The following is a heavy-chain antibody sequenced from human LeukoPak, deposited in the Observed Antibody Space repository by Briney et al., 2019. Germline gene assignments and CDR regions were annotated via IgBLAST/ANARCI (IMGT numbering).Heavy chain of an antibody. J-gene: IGHJ3*02. V-gene: IGHV4-30-2*01. CDR1: GGSISSGGYS. CDR2: IYHSGST. CDR3: ARDSPPDGAFDI. Sequence: PSETLSLTCAVSGGSISSGGYSWSWIRQPPGKGLEWIGYIYHSGSTYYDPSLKSRVTISVDRSKNQFSLKLSSVTAADTAVYYCARDSPPDGAFDIWGQGTMVTVSS.